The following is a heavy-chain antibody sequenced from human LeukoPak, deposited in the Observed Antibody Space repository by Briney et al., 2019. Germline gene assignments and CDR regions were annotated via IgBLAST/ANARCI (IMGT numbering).Heavy chain of an antibody. CDR3: ARSIAAALSNWFDP. J-gene: IGHJ5*02. CDR1: GFTFSSYG. CDR2: IKQDGSEK. D-gene: IGHD6-13*01. Sequence: GGSLRLSCAASGFTFSSYGMSWVRKAPGKGLEWVANIKQDGSEKYYVDSVKGRFTISRDNAKNSLYLQMNSLRAEDTAVYHCARSIAAALSNWFDPWGQGTLVTVSS. V-gene: IGHV3-7*01.